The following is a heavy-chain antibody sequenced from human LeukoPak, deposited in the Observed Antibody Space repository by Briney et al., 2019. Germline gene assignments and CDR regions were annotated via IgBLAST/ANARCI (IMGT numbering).Heavy chain of an antibody. CDR1: GGTFSSYA. V-gene: IGHV1-69*13. Sequence: WASVKVSCKASGGTFSSYAISWVRQAPGQGLEWMGGIIPIFGTVNYAQKFQGRVTITADESTSTAYMELSSLRSEDTAVYYCARVAIHPNWFDPWGQGTLVTVSS. J-gene: IGHJ5*02. CDR3: ARVAIHPNWFDP. D-gene: IGHD5-18*01. CDR2: IIPIFGTV.